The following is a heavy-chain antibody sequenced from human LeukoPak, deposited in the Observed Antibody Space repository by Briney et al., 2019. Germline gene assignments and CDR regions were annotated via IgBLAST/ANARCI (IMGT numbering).Heavy chain of an antibody. Sequence: SETLSLTCTVSGGSISSYYWGWIRQPPGKGLEWIGSIYYSGSTYYNPSLKSRLTISVDTSKNQFSLKLNFVTAADTAMYYCARMFRSSWYINWFDPWGQGTLVTVSS. CDR1: GGSISSYY. CDR2: IYYSGST. CDR3: ARMFRSSWYINWFDP. V-gene: IGHV4-39*07. D-gene: IGHD6-13*01. J-gene: IGHJ5*02.